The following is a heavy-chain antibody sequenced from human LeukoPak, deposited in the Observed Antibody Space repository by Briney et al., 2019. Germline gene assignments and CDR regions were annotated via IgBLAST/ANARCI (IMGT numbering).Heavy chain of an antibody. D-gene: IGHD6-19*01. J-gene: IGHJ4*02. V-gene: IGHV3-72*01. CDR1: GLTFSDHH. CDR2: IKNKANSYTT. Sequence: GGSLRLSCAASGLTFSDHHMECVRQAPGKGLEWVGRIKNKANSYTTEYAASVKGRFTISRDDSKNSLFLQMNSLKIDDTAVYYCRVAVAGTSDYWGQGTLVTVSS. CDR3: RVAVAGTSDY.